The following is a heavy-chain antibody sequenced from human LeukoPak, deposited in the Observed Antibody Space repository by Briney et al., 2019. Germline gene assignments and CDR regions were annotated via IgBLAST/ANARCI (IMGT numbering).Heavy chain of an antibody. D-gene: IGHD3-9*01. J-gene: IGHJ4*02. CDR1: GFTSSNYE. CDR3: TLPYDILTGYFSFDY. Sequence: GGSLRLSCAASGFTSSNYEINWVRQAPGKGLEWVSYISSSGITMNYADSVKGRFTISRDNSKNTLYLQMNSLRAEDTAVYYCTLPYDILTGYFSFDYWGQGTLVTVSS. CDR2: ISSSGITM. V-gene: IGHV3-48*03.